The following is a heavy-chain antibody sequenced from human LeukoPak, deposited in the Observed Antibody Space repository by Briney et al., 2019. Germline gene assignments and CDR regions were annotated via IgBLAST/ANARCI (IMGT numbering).Heavy chain of an antibody. CDR3: ANSGTYSDYVWGSYRPNWFDP. CDR1: GFTFSSYW. CDR2: IKQGGSGK. Sequence: GGSLRLSCAASGFTFSSYWMSWVRQAPGKGLEWVANIKQGGSGKYYVDSVKGRFTISRDNAKNSLYLQMNSLRAEDTAVYYCANSGTYSDYVWGSYRPNWFDPWGQGTLVTVSS. J-gene: IGHJ5*02. D-gene: IGHD3-16*02. V-gene: IGHV3-7*01.